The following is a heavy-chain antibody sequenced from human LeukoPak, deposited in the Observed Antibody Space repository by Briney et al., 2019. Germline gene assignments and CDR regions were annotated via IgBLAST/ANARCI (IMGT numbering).Heavy chain of an antibody. CDR2: ISAYNGNT. Sequence: ASVKVSCKASGYTFTSYGISWVRQAPGQGLEWMGWISAYNGNTNYAQKLQGRVTMTTDTSTSTAYMELRSLRSDDTAVYYCARVRDIVVVVAARERYYFDYWGQGTLVTVSS. D-gene: IGHD2-15*01. CDR1: GYTFTSYG. CDR3: ARVRDIVVVVAARERYYFDY. J-gene: IGHJ4*02. V-gene: IGHV1-18*01.